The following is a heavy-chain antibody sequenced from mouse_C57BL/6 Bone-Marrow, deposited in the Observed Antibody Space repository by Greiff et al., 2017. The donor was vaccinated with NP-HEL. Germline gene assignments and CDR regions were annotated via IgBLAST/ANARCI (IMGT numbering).Heavy chain of an antibody. Sequence: DVHLVESGGGLVQPGGSLSFSCAASGFTFTDYYMSWVRQPPGKALEWLGFIRNKANGYTTEYSASVKGRFTISRDNSQSILYLQMNALRAEDSATYYCARYDYDAWFAYWGQGTLVTVSA. J-gene: IGHJ3*01. D-gene: IGHD2-4*01. CDR3: ARYDYDAWFAY. V-gene: IGHV7-3*01. CDR2: IRNKANGYTT. CDR1: GFTFTDYY.